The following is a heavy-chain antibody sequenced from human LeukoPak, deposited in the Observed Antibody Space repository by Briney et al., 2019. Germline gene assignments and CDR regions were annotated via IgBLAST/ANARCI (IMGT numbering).Heavy chain of an antibody. J-gene: IGHJ4*02. CDR1: GYTFTGYY. Sequence: GASVKVSCRASGYTFTGYYMHWVRQAPGQGLEWMGWINPNSDGTKYAQRFQGRVTMARDTSISTAYMELSRLRSDDTAVYFCARGPATGSRYYYDSSGYRWYFDYWGQGTLVTVSS. D-gene: IGHD3-22*01. CDR2: INPNSDGT. CDR3: ARGPATGSRYYYDSSGYRWYFDY. V-gene: IGHV1-2*02.